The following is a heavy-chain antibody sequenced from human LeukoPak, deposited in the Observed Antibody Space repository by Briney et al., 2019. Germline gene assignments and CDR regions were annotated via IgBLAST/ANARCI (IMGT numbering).Heavy chain of an antibody. J-gene: IGHJ4*02. V-gene: IGHV1-18*01. Sequence: ASVKVSCKSSGYTFTSYGISWVRQAPGQGLEWMGWISAYNGNTNYAQKLQGRVTMTTDTSTSTAYMELKSLRSDDTAVYYCAIHDYSNRVDFDYWGQGTLVTVSS. D-gene: IGHD4-11*01. CDR3: AIHDYSNRVDFDY. CDR1: GYTFTSYG. CDR2: ISAYNGNT.